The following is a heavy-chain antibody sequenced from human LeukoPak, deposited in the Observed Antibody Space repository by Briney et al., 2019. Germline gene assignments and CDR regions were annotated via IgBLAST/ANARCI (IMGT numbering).Heavy chain of an antibody. CDR3: ARLQPDYGGNSEDAFDI. J-gene: IGHJ3*02. V-gene: IGHV5-51*01. Sequence: GESLKIPCKGSGYSFTSYWIGWVRQMPGKGLEWMGIIYPGDSDTRYSPSFQGQVTISADKSISTAYLQWSSLKASDTAMYYCARLQPDYGGNSEDAFDIWGQGTMVTVSS. CDR1: GYSFTSYW. D-gene: IGHD4-23*01. CDR2: IYPGDSDT.